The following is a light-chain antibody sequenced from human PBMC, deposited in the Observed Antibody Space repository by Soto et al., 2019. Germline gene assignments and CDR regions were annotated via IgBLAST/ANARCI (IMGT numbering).Light chain of an antibody. CDR2: KAS. Sequence: DIQMTQSPSTLSASVGDRGTITWRASESISNWLAWYQQKPGKAPKLLIYKASSLESGVPSRFSGSGSGTEFTLTISSLQPDDFATYYCQQYNGYSRTFGQGTRVEIK. J-gene: IGKJ1*01. CDR1: ESISNW. V-gene: IGKV1-5*03. CDR3: QQYNGYSRT.